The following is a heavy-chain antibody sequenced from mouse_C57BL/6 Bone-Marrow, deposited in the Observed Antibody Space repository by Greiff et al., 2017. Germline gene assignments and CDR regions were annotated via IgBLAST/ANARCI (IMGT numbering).Heavy chain of an antibody. Sequence: EVKLQQSGPVLVKPGASVKMSCKASGYTFTDYYMNWVKQSHGKSLEWIGVINPYNGGTSYNQKFKGKATLTVDKSSSTAYMELNSLTSEDSAVYYCARKFHYYGSSYNFDYWGQGTTLTVSS. V-gene: IGHV1-19*01. CDR1: GYTFTDYY. CDR3: ARKFHYYGSSYNFDY. J-gene: IGHJ2*01. CDR2: INPYNGGT. D-gene: IGHD1-1*01.